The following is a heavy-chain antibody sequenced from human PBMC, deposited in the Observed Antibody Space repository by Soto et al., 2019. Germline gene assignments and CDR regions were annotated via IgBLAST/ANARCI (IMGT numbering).Heavy chain of an antibody. D-gene: IGHD2-21*02. CDR2: ISWDGGST. Sequence: GSLRLSCAASGFTFDNYTMHWVRQAPGKGLEWVSLISWDGGSTYYADSVKGRFTISRDNSKNSLYLQMNSLRTEDTALYYCAKDTYGGNYYFDYWGQGTLVTVYS. J-gene: IGHJ4*02. V-gene: IGHV3-43*01. CDR3: AKDTYGGNYYFDY. CDR1: GFTFDNYT.